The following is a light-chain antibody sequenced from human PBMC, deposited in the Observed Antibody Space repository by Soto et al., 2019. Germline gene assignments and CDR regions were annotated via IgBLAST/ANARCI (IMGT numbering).Light chain of an antibody. CDR2: DVA. Sequence: QYALTQPRSVSGSPGQSATISCTGTSSDVGNYNYVCWYRQHPGKAPKLMIYDVAQRPSGVPDRFSGSKSGNTASLTISGLQAEDEADYYCCSYAGSYTWVFGGGTKLTVL. V-gene: IGLV2-11*01. J-gene: IGLJ3*02. CDR3: CSYAGSYTWV. CDR1: SSDVGNYNY.